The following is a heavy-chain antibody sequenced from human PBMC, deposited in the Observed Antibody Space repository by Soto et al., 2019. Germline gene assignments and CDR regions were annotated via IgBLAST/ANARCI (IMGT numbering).Heavy chain of an antibody. V-gene: IGHV3-23*01. D-gene: IGHD4-17*01. CDR2: ISGSGGST. J-gene: IGHJ4*02. Sequence: HPGGSLRLSCAASGFTFSSYAMSWVRQAPGKGLEWVSAISGSGGSTYYADSVKGRFTISRDNSKNTLYLQMNSLRAEDTAVYYCAKVIDYGDYAAYWGQGTLVTVSS. CDR3: AKVIDYGDYAAY. CDR1: GFTFSSYA.